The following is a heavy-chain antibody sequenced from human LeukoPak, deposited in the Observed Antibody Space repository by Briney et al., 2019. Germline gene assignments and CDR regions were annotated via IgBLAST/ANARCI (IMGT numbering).Heavy chain of an antibody. D-gene: IGHD2-15*01. Sequence: QTGGSLRLSCAASGFTFSSSAMSWVRQAPGKGLEWVSAISNNGGYTYYADSVQGRFTISRYNSKSTLCLQMNSLRAEDTAVYYCAKQLGYCSDGSCYFPYWGQGTLVTVSS. CDR3: AKQLGYCSDGSCYFPY. V-gene: IGHV3-23*01. J-gene: IGHJ4*02. CDR1: GFTFSSSA. CDR2: ISNNGGYT.